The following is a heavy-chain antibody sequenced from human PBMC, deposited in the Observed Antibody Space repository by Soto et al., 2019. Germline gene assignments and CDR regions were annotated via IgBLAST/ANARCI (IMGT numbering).Heavy chain of an antibody. J-gene: IGHJ4*02. Sequence: ASVKVSCKASGYTFTSYDINWVRQATGQGLEWMGWMNPNSGESGYAQKFQGRVTITANDSTSTAYMELSSLRSEDTAVYYCARDRANWNDPPQYYFDYWGQGTLVTVSS. CDR1: GYTFTSYD. CDR2: MNPNSGES. D-gene: IGHD1-20*01. CDR3: ARDRANWNDPPQYYFDY. V-gene: IGHV1-8*01.